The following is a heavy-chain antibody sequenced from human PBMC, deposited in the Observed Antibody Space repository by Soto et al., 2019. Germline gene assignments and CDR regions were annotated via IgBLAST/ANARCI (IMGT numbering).Heavy chain of an antibody. J-gene: IGHJ4*02. V-gene: IGHV3-33*01. CDR3: ARSHIVVVPAAMDY. CDR2: IWYDGSNK. D-gene: IGHD2-2*01. CDR1: GFTLSSYG. Sequence: PGGSLRLSCAASGFTLSSYGMHWVRQAPGKGLEWVAVIWYDGSNKYYADSVKGRFTISRDNSKNTLYLQMNSLRAEDTAVYYCARSHIVVVPAAMDYWGQGTLVTFSS.